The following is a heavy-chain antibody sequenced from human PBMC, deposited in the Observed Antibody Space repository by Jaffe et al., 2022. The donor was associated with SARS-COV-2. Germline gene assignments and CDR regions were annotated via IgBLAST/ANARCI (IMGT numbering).Heavy chain of an antibody. CDR3: ARDYGGNSGGLDAFDI. D-gene: IGHD4-17*01. V-gene: IGHV3-7*01. J-gene: IGHJ3*02. CDR2: IKQDGSEK. CDR1: GFTFSSYW. Sequence: EVQLVESGGGLVQPGGSLRLSCAASGFTFSSYWMSWVRQAPGKGLEWVANIKQDGSEKYYVDSVKGRFTISRDNAKNSLYLQMNSLRAEDTAVYYCARDYGGNSGGLDAFDIWGQGTMVTVSS.